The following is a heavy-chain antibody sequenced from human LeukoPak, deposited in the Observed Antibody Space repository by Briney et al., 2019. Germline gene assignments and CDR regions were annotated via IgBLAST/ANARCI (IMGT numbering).Heavy chain of an antibody. CDR2: ISSTGDTI. J-gene: IGHJ4*02. D-gene: IGHD5-18*01. CDR1: GFTFSSHT. V-gene: IGHV3-48*02. CDR3: ARAVGYSYGYIYPNFDY. Sequence: GGSLRLSCAASGFTFSSHTMNWVRQAPGKGLEWDSYISSTGDTIYYADSVKGRFTISRDNARESVYLQMNSLRDEDTAVYYCARAVGYSYGYIYPNFDYWGQGTLVTVSS.